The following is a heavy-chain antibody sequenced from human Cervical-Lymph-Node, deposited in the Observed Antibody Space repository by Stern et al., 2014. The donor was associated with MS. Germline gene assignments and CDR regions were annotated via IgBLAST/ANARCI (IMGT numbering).Heavy chain of an antibody. D-gene: IGHD6-13*01. CDR1: GFTVSSNY. J-gene: IGHJ4*02. CDR3: AREASLAAAGEDS. V-gene: IGHV3-66*01. CDR2: IYSSGHK. Sequence: VQLVESGGGLVQPGGSLRLSCAASGFTVSSNYMSWVRQAPGKGLDWVSVIYSSGHKYYADSVKGRFTISRDNSKNTLYLQMNSLRVEDTAMYYCAREASLAAAGEDSWGQGTLVTVSS.